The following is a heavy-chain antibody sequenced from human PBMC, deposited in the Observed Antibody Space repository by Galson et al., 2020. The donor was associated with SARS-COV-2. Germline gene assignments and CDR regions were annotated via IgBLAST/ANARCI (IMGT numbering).Heavy chain of an antibody. J-gene: IGHJ2*01. CDR1: GYSVSTTNY. Sequence: SQTPSLTCTVSGYSVSTTNYWGWVRQPPGRGLEWIGSVYPSGTTYYNPSLKSRVTISVDTSKNQFSLRLDSGTAADTALYYCARQRVNMIVLVTVPAWYFALWGRGTLVTVSS. V-gene: IGHV4-38-2*02. CDR2: VYPSGTT. D-gene: IGHD3-22*01. CDR3: ARQRVNMIVLVTVPAWYFAL.